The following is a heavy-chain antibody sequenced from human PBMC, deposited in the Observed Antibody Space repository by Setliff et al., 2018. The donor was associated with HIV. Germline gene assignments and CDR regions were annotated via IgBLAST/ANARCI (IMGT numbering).Heavy chain of an antibody. J-gene: IGHJ2*01. CDR1: KYTFTDYY. CDR3: ATSTGCSGWYSRKLCPFDL. V-gene: IGHV1-69-2*01. D-gene: IGHD6-19*01. CDR2: VDPEDDKT. Sequence: ASVKVSCKASKYTFTDYYMHWVQQAPGKGLEWMGRVDPEDDKTIYAEKFQGRVTMTTATSSDTAYLYLSSLRSEDTAVYYCATSTGCSGWYSRKLCPFDLWGRGTLVTVSS.